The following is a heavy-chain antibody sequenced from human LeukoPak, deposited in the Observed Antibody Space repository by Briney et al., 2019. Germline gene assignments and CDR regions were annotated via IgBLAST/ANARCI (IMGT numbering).Heavy chain of an antibody. J-gene: IGHJ5*02. V-gene: IGHV4-59*01. CDR1: GGSISSYY. CDR3: ARLKGGITMVRGVSSHFIWFDP. D-gene: IGHD3-10*01. Sequence: SETLSLTCTVSGGSISSYYWSWIRQPPGKGLEWIGYIYYSGSTNYNPSLKSRVTISVDTSKNQFSLKLSSVTAADTAVYYCARLKGGITMVRGVSSHFIWFDPWGQGTLVTVSS. CDR2: IYYSGST.